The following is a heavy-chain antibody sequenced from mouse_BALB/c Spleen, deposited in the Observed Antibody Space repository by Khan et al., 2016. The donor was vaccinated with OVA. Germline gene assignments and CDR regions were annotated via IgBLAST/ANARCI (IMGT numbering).Heavy chain of an antibody. Sequence: VQLKESGGDLVKPGGSLKLSCAASGFTFSSYSMSWVRQTPDKRLAWVASISSGGDYTYYPVSVKGRFTISRNNAKNTLYLQMIDLKSEDTAMYYCADHLTGSFAYWGQGTLVTVSA. J-gene: IGHJ3*01. CDR1: GFTFSSYS. CDR3: ADHLTGSFAY. D-gene: IGHD4-1*01. V-gene: IGHV5-6*01. CDR2: ISSGGDYT.